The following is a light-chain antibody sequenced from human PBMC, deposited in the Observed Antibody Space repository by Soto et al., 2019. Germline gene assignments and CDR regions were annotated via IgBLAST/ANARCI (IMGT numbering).Light chain of an antibody. V-gene: IGLV2-14*01. Sequence: QSALTQPASVSGSPGQSITISCTGTSSDVGGYNYVSWYQQHPGKAPKLMIYDVSNRPSGVSNRFSGSKSGNTASLTISGLQAEHEAYYYCSSYTSSSTYVFGTGTQLTVL. CDR1: SSDVGGYNY. J-gene: IGLJ1*01. CDR2: DVS. CDR3: SSYTSSSTYV.